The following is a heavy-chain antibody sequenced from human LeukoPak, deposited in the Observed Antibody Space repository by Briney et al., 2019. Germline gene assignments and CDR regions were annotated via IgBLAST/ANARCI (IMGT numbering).Heavy chain of an antibody. D-gene: IGHD2-15*01. CDR2: IYSGGNT. Sequence: GGSLRLSCSASGFTVSSNYMSWVRQAPGKGLEGVSVIYSGGNTYYADSVQGRFTMSRENPKNTLYLQMSSLRAEDTAVYYCARAHDRGYFYGFDYWGQGTLVTVSS. CDR3: ARAHDRGYFYGFDY. V-gene: IGHV3-66*01. CDR1: GFTVSSNY. J-gene: IGHJ4*02.